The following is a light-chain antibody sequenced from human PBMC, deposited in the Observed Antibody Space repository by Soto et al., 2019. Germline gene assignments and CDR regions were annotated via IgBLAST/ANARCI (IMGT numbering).Light chain of an antibody. J-gene: IGKJ4*01. CDR1: QSISSW. V-gene: IGKV1-5*01. Sequence: DIQMTQSPSTLSASVGDRVTITCRASQSISSWLAWYQQKPGKAPKLLIYDASSLESGVPSRFSGSGSGTEFTLTISSLQPDDFATYYCQQYNSWPLTFGGGTKGDIK. CDR3: QQYNSWPLT. CDR2: DAS.